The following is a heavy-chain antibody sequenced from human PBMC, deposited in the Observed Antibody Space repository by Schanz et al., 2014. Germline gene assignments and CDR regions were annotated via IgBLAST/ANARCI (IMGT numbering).Heavy chain of an antibody. D-gene: IGHD6-13*01. CDR1: GFTFSTYA. CDR3: AKDIAPLAARPGYGMDV. V-gene: IGHV3-23*04. J-gene: IGHJ6*02. Sequence: EVQLVESGGGLVQPGGSLRLSCAASGFTFSTYAMTWVRQAPGKGLEWVSSISIRGGNTYYTDSVKGRFTISRDNSKNTLYLQMNSLRAEDTAVYYCAKDIAPLAARPGYGMDVWGQGTMVTVSS. CDR2: ISIRGGNT.